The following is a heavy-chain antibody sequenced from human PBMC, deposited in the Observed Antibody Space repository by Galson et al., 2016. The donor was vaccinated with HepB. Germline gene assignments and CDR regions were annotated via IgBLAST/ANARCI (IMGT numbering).Heavy chain of an antibody. V-gene: IGHV1-18*01. Sequence: QSGAEVKKPGASVKVSCKTSGYTFTSYDISWVRQAPGQGLEWMGWISGYNGNTHYAQKFQGRVTMTTDSSTTTAYMELRSLRSDDTAVYYCARVEYQLRPYYYGMGVWGQGTTVTVSS. CDR2: ISGYNGNT. J-gene: IGHJ6*02. D-gene: IGHD2-2*01. CDR1: GYTFTSYD. CDR3: ARVEYQLRPYYYGMGV.